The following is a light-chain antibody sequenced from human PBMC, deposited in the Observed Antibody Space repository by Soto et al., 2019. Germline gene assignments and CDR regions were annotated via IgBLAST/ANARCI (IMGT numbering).Light chain of an antibody. CDR3: QQYGSSPLT. V-gene: IGKV3-20*01. J-gene: IGKJ1*01. CDR2: GAS. CDR1: QSVRSNY. Sequence: EIVLTQSPGTLSLSPGERATLSCRASQSVRSNYLAWYRQTPGQAPRLLIYGASNRATGIPDRFRGSGSGTDFTLIISRLEPEDFALYSCQQYGSSPLTLGQGTKVEIK.